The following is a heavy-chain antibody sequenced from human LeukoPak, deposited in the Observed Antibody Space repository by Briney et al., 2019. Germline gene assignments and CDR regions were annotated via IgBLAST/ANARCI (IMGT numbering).Heavy chain of an antibody. V-gene: IGHV3-23*01. CDR1: GFTFSSYT. Sequence: GGSLRLSCAASGFTFSSYTMNWVRQAPGKGLEWVSGIDGAGGTTYYADSVKGRFTVSRDNSESTVYLQMTSLRAEETAVYYCAKAGYYYDSSGYYYFDYWGQGTLVTVSS. CDR3: AKAGYYYDSSGYYYFDY. D-gene: IGHD3-22*01. CDR2: IDGAGGTT. J-gene: IGHJ4*02.